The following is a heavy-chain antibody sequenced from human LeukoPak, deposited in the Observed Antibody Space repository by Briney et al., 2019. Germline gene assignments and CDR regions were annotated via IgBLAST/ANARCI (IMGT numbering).Heavy chain of an antibody. Sequence: GASVKVSCKASGYTFTSYGISWVRQAPGQGLEWMGWIGAYNGNTNYAQKLQGRVTMTTDTSTSTAYMELRSLRSDDTAVYYCARDQPYSSGWYGDAFDIWGQGTMVTVSS. D-gene: IGHD6-19*01. CDR3: ARDQPYSSGWYGDAFDI. J-gene: IGHJ3*02. V-gene: IGHV1-18*01. CDR2: IGAYNGNT. CDR1: GYTFTSYG.